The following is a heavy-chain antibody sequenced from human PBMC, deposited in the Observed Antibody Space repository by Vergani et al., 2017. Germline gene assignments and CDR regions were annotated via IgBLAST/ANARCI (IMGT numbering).Heavy chain of an antibody. CDR1: GGPISGYY. CDR2: IYDSGST. J-gene: IGHJ3*02. Sequence: QVQLQESGPGLVKPSETLSLTCTVSGGPISGYYWTWIRQPPGKGLEWIGYIYDSGSTNYNPSLKSRVTISVDTSKNQCALKLSSVSAADTAVYYCARDSSSYWGYGAFDIWGQGTMVTVSS. CDR3: ARDSSSYWGYGAFDI. V-gene: IGHV4-59*01. D-gene: IGHD6-13*01.